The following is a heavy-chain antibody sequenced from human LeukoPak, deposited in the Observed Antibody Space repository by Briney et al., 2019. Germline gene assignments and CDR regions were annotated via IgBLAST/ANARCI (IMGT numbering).Heavy chain of an antibody. CDR3: TTITMIREHEDY. CDR2: IKSKTDGGTT. V-gene: IGHV3-15*01. D-gene: IGHD3-10*01. Sequence: PGGSLRLSCAASGFTFSEAWMSWVRQAPGKGLEWVGRIKSKTDGGTTDYAAPVKGRFTISRDDSRKTLSLQMNSLKTEDTAVYYCTTITMIREHEDYWGQGTLVIVSS. J-gene: IGHJ4*02. CDR1: GFTFSEAW.